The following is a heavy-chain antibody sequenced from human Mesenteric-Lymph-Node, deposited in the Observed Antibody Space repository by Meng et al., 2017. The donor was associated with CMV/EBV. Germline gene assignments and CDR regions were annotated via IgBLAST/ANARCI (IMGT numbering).Heavy chain of an antibody. J-gene: IGHJ5*02. CDR1: GYTFTDNY. Sequence: ASVKVSCKASGYTFTDNYIHWVRQAPGQGLEWMGWINPNSGGASYAQKFQARITLTRDTSISTAYMKLSRLRSGDTAVDFCARDMTTVRGERVNWFDPWGQGILVTVSS. D-gene: IGHD4-11*01. CDR3: ARDMTTVRGERVNWFDP. CDR2: INPNSGGA. V-gene: IGHV1-2*02.